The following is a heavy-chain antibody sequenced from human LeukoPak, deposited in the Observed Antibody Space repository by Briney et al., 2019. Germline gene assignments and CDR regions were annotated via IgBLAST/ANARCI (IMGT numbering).Heavy chain of an antibody. CDR3: ARDNSGWSYFDY. V-gene: IGHV3-21*01. D-gene: IGHD6-19*01. CDR1: GFTFSTYN. J-gene: IGHJ4*02. Sequence: GESLRLSCAASGFTFSTYNMNWVRQAPGKGLEWLSSITSSSSYIYYADSVKGRFTISRDNAKNSLYLQMNSLRDEDTAVYYCARDNSGWSYFDYWGQGTLVTVSS. CDR2: ITSSSSYI.